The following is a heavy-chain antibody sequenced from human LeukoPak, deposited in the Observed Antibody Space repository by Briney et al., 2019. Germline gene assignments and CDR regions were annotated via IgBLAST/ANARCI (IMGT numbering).Heavy chain of an antibody. D-gene: IGHD2-15*01. CDR2: IIPIFGTA. Sequence: ASVKVSCKASGGTFSSYAISWVRQAPGQGLEWMGRIIPIFGTANYTQKFQGRVTITTDESTSTAYMELSSLRSEDTAVYYCARGDCSGGICYHYYYMDVWGKGTTVTVSS. J-gene: IGHJ6*03. CDR3: ARGDCSGGICYHYYYMDV. V-gene: IGHV1-69*05. CDR1: GGTFSSYA.